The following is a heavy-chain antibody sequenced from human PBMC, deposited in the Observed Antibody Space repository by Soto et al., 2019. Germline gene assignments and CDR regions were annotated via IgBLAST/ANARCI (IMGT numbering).Heavy chain of an antibody. V-gene: IGHV3-23*01. CDR2: VSIGGST. Sequence: PGGSLRLSCAAFGFTFSSYAMGWVRQGPGKGLEWVAVVSIGGSTHYADSVRGRFTISRDNSKNTLSLQMNSLTAEDTAVYFCAKRRGAGGHFDYWGQGXLVTVYS. J-gene: IGHJ4*02. CDR1: GFTFSSYA. CDR3: AKRRGAGGHFDY. D-gene: IGHD2-15*01.